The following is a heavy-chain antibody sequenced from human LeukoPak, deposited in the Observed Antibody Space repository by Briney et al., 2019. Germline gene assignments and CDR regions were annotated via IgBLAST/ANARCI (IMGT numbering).Heavy chain of an antibody. D-gene: IGHD3-22*01. J-gene: IGHJ4*02. CDR3: ARLAYYDSSGYEGY. Sequence: GGSLRLSCAASGFTVSSNYMSWVRQAPGKGLEWVSVIYSGGSTYYADSVKGRFTISRDNSKNTLYLQMNSLRAEDTAVYYCARLAYYDSSGYEGYWGQGTLVTVSS. V-gene: IGHV3-66*04. CDR2: IYSGGST. CDR1: GFTVSSNY.